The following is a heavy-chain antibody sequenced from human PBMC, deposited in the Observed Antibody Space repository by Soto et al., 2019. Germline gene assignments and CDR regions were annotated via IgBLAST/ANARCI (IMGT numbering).Heavy chain of an antibody. CDR1: GFAISRGYY. Sequence: SATLSLTCSVSGFAISRGYYWSWVRQPPGKGLEWIGSIYPSVSSYHNPSLATRLRLSIDTSKNQFTLNLTSVTAADTALYFCAREKVGTTFFDNWGQGIQVTVSS. CDR3: AREKVGTTFFDN. D-gene: IGHD1-1*01. V-gene: IGHV4-38-2*02. J-gene: IGHJ4*02. CDR2: IYPSVSS.